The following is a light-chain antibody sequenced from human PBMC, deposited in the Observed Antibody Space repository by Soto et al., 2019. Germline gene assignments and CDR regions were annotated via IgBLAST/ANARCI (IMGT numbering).Light chain of an antibody. V-gene: IGKV3-15*01. J-gene: IGKJ1*01. CDR2: DTS. CDR3: QHYGDSRT. Sequence: EIVMTQSPATLSVSPVERATLSCRASQSVSIKLAWYQQRPGQAPRLLIYDTSTRATGIPARFSGSGSGTDFTLTISRLEPEDFAVYYCQHYGDSRTFGQGTKVDIK. CDR1: QSVSIK.